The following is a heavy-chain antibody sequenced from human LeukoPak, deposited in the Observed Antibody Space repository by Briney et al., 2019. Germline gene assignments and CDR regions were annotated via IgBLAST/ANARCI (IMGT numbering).Heavy chain of an antibody. CDR1: GYTFTSYY. V-gene: IGHV1-46*03. J-gene: IGHJ4*02. CDR3: ARDLYCSGGSCLYYFDY. Sequence: ASVKVSCKASGYTFTSYYMHWVRQAPGQGLEWMGIINPSGGSTSYAQKFQGRVTMTRDTSTSTVYMELSSLRSKDTAVYYCARDLYCSGGSCLYYFDYWGQGTLVTVSS. CDR2: INPSGGST. D-gene: IGHD2-15*01.